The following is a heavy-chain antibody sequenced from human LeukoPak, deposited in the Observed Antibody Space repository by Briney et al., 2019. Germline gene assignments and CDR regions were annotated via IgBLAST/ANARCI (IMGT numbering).Heavy chain of an antibody. J-gene: IGHJ4*02. CDR2: IYPGDSDT. CDR3: ARRLYCSSTSCYEGFDY. V-gene: IGHV5-51*01. D-gene: IGHD2-2*01. Sequence: GESLKISCKGSGYSFTSYWIGWVRQMPGKGLEWMGIIYPGDSDTRYSPSFQGQVTISADKSISTAYLQWSSLKASDTAMYYCARRLYCSSTSCYEGFDYWGQGTLVTVSS. CDR1: GYSFTSYW.